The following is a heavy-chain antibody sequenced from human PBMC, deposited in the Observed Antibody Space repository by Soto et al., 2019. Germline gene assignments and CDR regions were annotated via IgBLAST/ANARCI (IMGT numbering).Heavy chain of an antibody. CDR1: GFTFSDYY. D-gene: IGHD1-1*01. J-gene: IGHJ5*02. CDR3: ARGAEMSTLTKWFDP. V-gene: IGHV3-11*01. Sequence: VQLVESGGGLVKPGGSLRLSCAASGFTFSDYYMSWIRQAPGKGLEWLAYISRDGNAIFYADSVNGRFTISRDKAKNSLFLQMDDLRAEDTGMFFCARGAEMSTLTKWFDPWGQGILVTVSS. CDR2: ISRDGNAI.